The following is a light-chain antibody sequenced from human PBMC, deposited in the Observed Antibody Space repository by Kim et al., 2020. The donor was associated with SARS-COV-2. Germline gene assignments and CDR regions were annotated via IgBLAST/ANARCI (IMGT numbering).Light chain of an antibody. Sequence: SYELTQPPSVSVSPGQTASITCSGDKLGDKYACWYQQKPGQSPVLVIYQDSKRPSGIPERFSGSNSGNTATLTISGTQAMDEADYYCQAWASSVV. J-gene: IGLJ2*01. CDR2: QDS. V-gene: IGLV3-1*01. CDR1: KLGDKY. CDR3: QAWASSVV.